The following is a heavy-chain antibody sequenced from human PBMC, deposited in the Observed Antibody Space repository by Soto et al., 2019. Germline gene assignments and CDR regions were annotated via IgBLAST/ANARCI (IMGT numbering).Heavy chain of an antibody. J-gene: IGHJ4*02. V-gene: IGHV3-33*01. CDR2: IWYDGSNK. D-gene: IGHD6-19*01. CDR3: ARDRGIAVAGCGY. CDR1: GFTFSSYG. Sequence: VQLVESGGGVVQPGRSLRLSCAASGFTFSSYGMHWVRQAPGKGLEWVAVIWYDGSNKYYADSVKGRFTISRDNSKNTLYLQMNSLRAEDTAVYYCARDRGIAVAGCGYWGQGTLVTVSS.